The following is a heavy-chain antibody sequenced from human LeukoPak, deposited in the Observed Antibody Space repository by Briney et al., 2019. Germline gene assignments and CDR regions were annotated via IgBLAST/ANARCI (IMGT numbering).Heavy chain of an antibody. CDR3: ARVPRITIFGRGGYYMDV. CDR1: GGSISSSSYY. D-gene: IGHD3-3*01. Sequence: PSETLSLTCTVSGGSISSSSYYWGWIRQPPGKGLEWIGSIYYSGSTYYNPSLKSRVTISVDTSKNQFSLKLSSVTAADTAVYYCARVPRITIFGRGGYYMDVWGKGTTVTVSS. CDR2: IYYSGST. V-gene: IGHV4-39*07. J-gene: IGHJ6*03.